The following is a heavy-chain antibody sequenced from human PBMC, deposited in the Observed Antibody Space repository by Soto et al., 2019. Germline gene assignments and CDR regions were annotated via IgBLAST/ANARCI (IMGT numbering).Heavy chain of an antibody. D-gene: IGHD3-3*01. V-gene: IGHV5-51*01. CDR3: ARPHFNYDFWSGYYLF. CDR2: IYPGDSDT. CDR1: GYSFTTYW. J-gene: IGHJ4*02. Sequence: PGESLKISCKGSGYSFTTYWIGWVRQMPGKGLEWMGIIYPGDSDTRYSPSFQGQVTISADKSISTAYLQWSSLKASDTAMYYCARPHFNYDFWSGYYLFWGQGTLVTVSS.